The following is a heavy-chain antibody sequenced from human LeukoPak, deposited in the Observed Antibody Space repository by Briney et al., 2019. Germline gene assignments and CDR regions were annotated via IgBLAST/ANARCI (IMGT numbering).Heavy chain of an antibody. CDR1: GGTFSSYA. Sequence: ASVKVSCTASGGTFSSYAISWVRQAPGQGLEWMGGIIPIFGTANYAQKFQGRVTITADESTSTAYMELSSLRSEDTAVYYCARGGSYYQFDYWGQGTLVTVSS. D-gene: IGHD1-26*01. J-gene: IGHJ4*02. CDR3: ARGGSYYQFDY. CDR2: IIPIFGTA. V-gene: IGHV1-69*13.